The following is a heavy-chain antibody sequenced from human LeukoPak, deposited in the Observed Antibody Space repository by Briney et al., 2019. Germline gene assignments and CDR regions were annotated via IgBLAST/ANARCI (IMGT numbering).Heavy chain of an antibody. J-gene: IGHJ4*02. CDR1: GGSISSTTYY. V-gene: IGHV4-39*07. CDR3: TGELAGTTVHY. D-gene: IGHD1-7*01. Sequence: SETLSLTCTVSGGSISSTTYYWGWIRQPPGKGLEWIGSIYYSGSAYYNPSLESRFTTSLDTSNNQFSLTLSSVTAADTAVYYCTGELAGTTVHYWGQGTLVTVSS. CDR2: IYYSGSA.